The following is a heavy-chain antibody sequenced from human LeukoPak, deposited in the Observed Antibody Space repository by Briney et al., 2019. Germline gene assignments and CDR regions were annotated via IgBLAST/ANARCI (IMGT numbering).Heavy chain of an antibody. V-gene: IGHV1-18*01. CDR2: ISAYNGNT. CDR1: GYTFTSYG. Sequence: GASVKVSCKASGYTFTSYGISWVRQAPGQGLEWMGWISAYNGNTNYAQKLQGRVTMTTDTSTSTAYMELRSLRSDDTAVYYCARDGDYDILTGRASNYYMDVGGKGTTVTVSS. CDR3: ARDGDYDILTGRASNYYMDV. J-gene: IGHJ6*03. D-gene: IGHD3-9*01.